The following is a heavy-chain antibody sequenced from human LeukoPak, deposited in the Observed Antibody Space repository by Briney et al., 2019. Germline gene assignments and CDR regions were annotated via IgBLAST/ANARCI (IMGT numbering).Heavy chain of an antibody. V-gene: IGHV1-69*04. Sequence: SVKVSCKASGGTFSSYAISWVRQAPGQGLEWVGRIIPILGIANYAQKFQGRVTITADKSTSTAYMELSSLRSEDTAVYYCAREGSDTPYYYYMDVWGKGTTVTVSS. J-gene: IGHJ6*03. CDR1: GGTFSSYA. CDR2: IIPILGIA. CDR3: AREGSDTPYYYYMDV. D-gene: IGHD1-26*01.